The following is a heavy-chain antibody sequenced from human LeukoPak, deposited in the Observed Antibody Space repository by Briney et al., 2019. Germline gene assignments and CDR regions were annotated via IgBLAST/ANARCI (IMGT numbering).Heavy chain of an antibody. CDR1: GFTFSSYG. Sequence: GGSLRLSCAASGFTFSSYGMHWVRQAPGKGLEWVAVIWYDGSNKYYADSVKGRFTISRDNSKNTLYLQMNSLRAEDTAVYYCAKDPRYTMIVVVIADYWGQGTLVTVSS. V-gene: IGHV3-33*06. CDR2: IWYDGSNK. J-gene: IGHJ4*02. D-gene: IGHD3-22*01. CDR3: AKDPRYTMIVVVIADY.